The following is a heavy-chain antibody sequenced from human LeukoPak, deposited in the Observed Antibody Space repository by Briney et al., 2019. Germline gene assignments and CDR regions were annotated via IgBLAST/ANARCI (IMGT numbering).Heavy chain of an antibody. CDR3: ARGPYSYDSSGAFDI. V-gene: IGHV4-61*02. Sequence: SETLSLTCTVSGDSISSGDYYWSWLRQPAGKGLEWIGRISSSGSTNYNPSLKSRVTISVDTSKNQFSLKLSSVTAADTAVYFCARGPYSYDSSGAFDIWGQGTMVTVSS. J-gene: IGHJ3*02. D-gene: IGHD3-22*01. CDR2: ISSSGST. CDR1: GDSISSGDYY.